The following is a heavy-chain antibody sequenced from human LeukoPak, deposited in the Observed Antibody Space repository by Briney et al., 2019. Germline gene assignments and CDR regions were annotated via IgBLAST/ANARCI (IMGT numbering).Heavy chain of an antibody. J-gene: IGHJ4*02. CDR3: ARDYYDSSGYMHFDY. CDR1: GYTFTRYG. Sequence: GASVKVSCKASGYTFTRYGISWVRQAPGQGLEWMGWISAYNGNTNYAQKLQGRVTMTTDTSTSTAYMELRSLRSDDTAVYYCARDYYDSSGYMHFDYWGQGTLVTVSS. D-gene: IGHD3-22*01. CDR2: ISAYNGNT. V-gene: IGHV1-18*01.